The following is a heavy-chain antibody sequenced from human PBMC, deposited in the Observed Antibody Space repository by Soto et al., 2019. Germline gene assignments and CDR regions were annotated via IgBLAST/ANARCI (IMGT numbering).Heavy chain of an antibody. CDR1: GFTFSRYA. Sequence: GGSLRLSCAGSGFTFSRYAMNWVRQAPGKGLEWVSIISSRGDRTSYAESVKGRFTISRDDSRNTLFLHMNSLGAEDTAVYYCAKETGYSYGFQPNALDVWGQGTTVTVSS. D-gene: IGHD5-18*01. CDR2: ISSRGDRT. CDR3: AKETGYSYGFQPNALDV. J-gene: IGHJ6*02. V-gene: IGHV3-23*01.